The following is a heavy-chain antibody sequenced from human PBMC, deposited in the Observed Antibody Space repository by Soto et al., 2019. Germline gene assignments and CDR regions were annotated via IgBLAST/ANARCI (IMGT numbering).Heavy chain of an antibody. CDR2: INNSGST. D-gene: IGHD6-19*01. Sequence: SETLSLTCAVHGGSFRGYHWTWIRQPPGKGLEWVGEINNSGSTNDNPSLKSRVTISRDTSKNQFSLSLSSVTAADTAIYYCARGGYSSGWFRFWGQGSLVTVSS. CDR3: ARGGYSSGWFRF. CDR1: GGSFRGYH. V-gene: IGHV4-34*01. J-gene: IGHJ4*02.